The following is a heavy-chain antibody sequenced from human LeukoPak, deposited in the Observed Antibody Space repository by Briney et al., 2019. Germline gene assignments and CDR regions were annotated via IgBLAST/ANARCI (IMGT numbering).Heavy chain of an antibody. CDR3: AREGGTTVTTSNWYFDL. Sequence: SQTLSLTCAISEDSVSSNSAAWNWIRQSPSRGLEWLGRTYYRSKWYTDYAVSVKSRITINPDTSKNQFSLQLNSVTPEDTAVYYCAREGGTTVTTSNWYFDLWGRGTLVTVSS. CDR1: EDSVSSNSAA. V-gene: IGHV6-1*01. CDR2: TYYRSKWYT. J-gene: IGHJ2*01. D-gene: IGHD4-17*01.